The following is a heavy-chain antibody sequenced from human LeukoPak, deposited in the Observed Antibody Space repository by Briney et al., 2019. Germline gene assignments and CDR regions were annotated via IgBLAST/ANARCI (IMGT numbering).Heavy chain of an antibody. CDR1: GGTFSSYA. CDR3: ARARGAATVTRGWYFDL. D-gene: IGHD6-25*01. Sequence: SVKVSCKASGGTFSSYAISWVRQAPGRGLEWMGRIIPILGIANYAQKFQGRVTITADKSTSTAYMELSSLRSEDTAVYYCARARGAATVTRGWYFDLWGRGTLVTVSS. CDR2: IIPILGIA. J-gene: IGHJ2*01. V-gene: IGHV1-69*04.